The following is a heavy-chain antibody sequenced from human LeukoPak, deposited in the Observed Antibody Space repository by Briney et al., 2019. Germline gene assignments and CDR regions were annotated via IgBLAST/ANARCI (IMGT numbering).Heavy chain of an antibody. D-gene: IGHD1-26*01. V-gene: IGHV3-33*05. Sequence: GGSLRLSCAASGFIFSHYGMHWVRQAPGKGLEWVAVIQNDASTENFADSVKGRFTISRDNSKNTVFLQMNSLRVEDTAVYYCASSGSYRFDYWGQGTLVTVSS. CDR3: ASSGSYRFDY. CDR2: IQNDASTE. J-gene: IGHJ4*02. CDR1: GFIFSHYG.